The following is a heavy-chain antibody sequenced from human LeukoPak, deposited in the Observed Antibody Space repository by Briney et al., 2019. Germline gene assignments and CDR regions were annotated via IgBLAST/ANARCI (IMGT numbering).Heavy chain of an antibody. J-gene: IGHJ4*02. CDR2: ISSSGGTI. CDR3: ARDRLGLGLDY. V-gene: IGHV3-11*04. Sequence: GGSLRLSRGASVFTFNDDYMSWLPQAPGKGLEWVSYISSSGGTIYYADSVKSRFTISTDNVKSSLYLQMNRLRAEDAVVNYCARDRLGLGLDYWGQGALVTVSS. CDR1: VFTFNDDY. D-gene: IGHD6-25*01.